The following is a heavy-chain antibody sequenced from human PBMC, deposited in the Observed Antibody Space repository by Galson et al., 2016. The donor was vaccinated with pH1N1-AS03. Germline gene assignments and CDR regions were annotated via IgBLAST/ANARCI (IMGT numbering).Heavy chain of an antibody. CDR1: GFSLDSTSVG. CDR3: AHGSGWLLDY. Sequence: PALVKPTPTLTLTCSFSGFSLDSTSVGVGWVRQPPGEPLDWLGLIYWDDQKWYRPSLQNRITITKDTSKNQVVLTLTDLQTADTGTYYCAHGSGWLLDYWGQGILVTVSS. V-gene: IGHV2-5*02. CDR2: IYWDDQK. J-gene: IGHJ4*02. D-gene: IGHD6-19*01.